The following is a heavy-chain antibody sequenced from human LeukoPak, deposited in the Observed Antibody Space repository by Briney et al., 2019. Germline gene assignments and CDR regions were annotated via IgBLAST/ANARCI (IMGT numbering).Heavy chain of an antibody. CDR1: GASISSGSYF. D-gene: IGHD2-2*01. CDR2: INYDGSA. Sequence: SQTLSLTCTVSGASISSGSYFWSWVRQAPGEGLEWIGYINYDGSAYYNPSLKSRVIISVDTSKNQFSLRLRSVTAADTATYYCAREVNIPVDSDGSDIWGQGTMVTVSS. CDR3: AREVNIPVDSDGSDI. V-gene: IGHV4-30-4*08. J-gene: IGHJ3*02.